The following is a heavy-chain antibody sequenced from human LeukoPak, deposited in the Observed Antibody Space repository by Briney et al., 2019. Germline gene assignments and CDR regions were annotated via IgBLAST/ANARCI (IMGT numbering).Heavy chain of an antibody. CDR1: GFAFSDYY. J-gene: IGHJ4*02. Sequence: PGGSLRLSCAASGFAFSDYYMSWIRQAPGEGMEGVSYISSSGSTIYYADSVKGRFTISRDNAKNSLYLQMNSLRAEDTAVYYCARVNWGAYCGGDCYYDYWGQGTLVTVSS. CDR3: ARVNWGAYCGGDCYYDY. CDR2: ISSSGSTI. V-gene: IGHV3-11*04. D-gene: IGHD2-21*02.